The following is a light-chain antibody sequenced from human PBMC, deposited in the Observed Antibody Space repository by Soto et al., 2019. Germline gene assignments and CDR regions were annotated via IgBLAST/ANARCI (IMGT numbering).Light chain of an antibody. Sequence: EIVMTQSPDTLSVSPGERATLSCRASQSVSSYLAWYQQKPGQAPRPLIYDASNRATGIPARFSGSGSGTDFTLTISSLEPEDFAVYYCQQRSNWPLTFGGGTKVEIK. J-gene: IGKJ4*01. V-gene: IGKV3-11*01. CDR3: QQRSNWPLT. CDR1: QSVSSY. CDR2: DAS.